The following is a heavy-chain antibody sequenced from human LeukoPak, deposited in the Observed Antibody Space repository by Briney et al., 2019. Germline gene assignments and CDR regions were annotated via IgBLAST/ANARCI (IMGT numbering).Heavy chain of an antibody. V-gene: IGHV3-23*01. Sequence: GASLRLSCAASGFTFSSDSRSWVRAARGRVLEAPGKGREWGSTISASGHATYYPDSVRGRFTISRDNSKSTLHLQMDSLRAEDSALYYCAKWPEGATPKFHHWGQGTLVTVSS. J-gene: IGHJ4*02. CDR1: GFTFSSDS. D-gene: IGHD1-26*01. CDR2: ISASGHAT. CDR3: AKWPEGATPKFHH.